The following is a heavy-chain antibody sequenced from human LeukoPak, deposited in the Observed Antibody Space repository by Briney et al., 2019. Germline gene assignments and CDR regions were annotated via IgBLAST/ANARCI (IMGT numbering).Heavy chain of an antibody. D-gene: IGHD1-26*01. CDR2: INGDGRNI. J-gene: IGHJ4*02. Sequence: GGSLRLSCVASGFTFSSYWMHWVRQDPRKGLVWVSRINGDGRNINYADSVRGRFAISRDNAKNTLFLQMNTLRVEDTAVYYCARGGRYSGSYYWGQGTLVTVSS. CDR3: ARGGRYSGSYY. CDR1: GFTFSSYW. V-gene: IGHV3-74*01.